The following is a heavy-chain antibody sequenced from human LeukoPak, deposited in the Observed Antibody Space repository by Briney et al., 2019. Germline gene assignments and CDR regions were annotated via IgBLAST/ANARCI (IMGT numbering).Heavy chain of an antibody. D-gene: IGHD6-19*01. V-gene: IGHV4-4*02. CDR2: IYHSGST. J-gene: IGHJ4*02. CDR3: ARHKTYSSGWYVFDY. Sequence: SGTLSLTCAVSGGSISSSNWWSWVRQPPGKGLEWIGEIYHSGSTNYNPSLKSRVTISVDKSKNQFSLKLSSVTAADTAVYYCARHKTYSSGWYVFDYWGQGTLVTVSS. CDR1: GGSISSSNW.